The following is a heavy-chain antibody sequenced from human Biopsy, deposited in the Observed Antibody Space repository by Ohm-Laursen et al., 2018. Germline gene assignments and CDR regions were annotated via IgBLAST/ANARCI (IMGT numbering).Heavy chain of an antibody. CDR3: ARGTGRYYVYGAFDI. D-gene: IGHD1-26*01. J-gene: IGHJ3*02. CDR1: GDSINNYY. Sequence: SDTLSLTCTVSGDSINNYYWSWIRQPAGKGLEWIGRIYTSGNPNYNFSLESRVTMSVDTSKNQFFLNMRSAPAADTAVYYCARGTGRYYVYGAFDIWGQGTVVTVSS. V-gene: IGHV4-4*07. CDR2: IYTSGNP.